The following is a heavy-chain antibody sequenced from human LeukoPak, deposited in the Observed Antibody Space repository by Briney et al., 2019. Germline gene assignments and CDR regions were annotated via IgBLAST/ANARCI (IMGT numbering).Heavy chain of an antibody. CDR3: GRGGKVEQLVLAR. J-gene: IGHJ4*02. D-gene: IGHD6-13*01. CDR1: GFTFSDYY. V-gene: IGHV3-74*01. Sequence: PGGSLRLSCAGSGFTFSDYYMVGVRQAPGKGLVWVSRISSDGSSTTYADSVKGRFTISRDNAKNTLYLQMNSLRAEDTAVYYCGRGGKVEQLVLARWGQGSLVTVSS. CDR2: ISSDGSST.